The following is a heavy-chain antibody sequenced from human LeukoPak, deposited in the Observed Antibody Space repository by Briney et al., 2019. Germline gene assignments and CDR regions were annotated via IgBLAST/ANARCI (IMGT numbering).Heavy chain of an antibody. CDR1: GFTFDDYG. V-gene: IGHV3-20*04. D-gene: IGHD2-2*01. J-gene: IGHJ4*02. CDR3: ARVQGYCSSTSCYFDY. CDR2: INWNGGST. Sequence: LPGGSLRLSCADSGFTFDDYGMSWVRQAPGKGLEWVYGINWNGGSTGYADSVKGRFTISRDNAKNSLYLQMNSLRAEDTALYYCARVQGYCSSTSCYFDYWGQGTLVTVSS.